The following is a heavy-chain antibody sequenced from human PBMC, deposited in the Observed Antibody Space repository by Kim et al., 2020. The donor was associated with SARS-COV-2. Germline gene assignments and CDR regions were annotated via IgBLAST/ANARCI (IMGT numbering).Heavy chain of an antibody. CDR1: GFTFSSYA. Sequence: GGSLRLSCAASGFTFSSYAMSWVRQAPGKGLEWVSGISGSGGNTYYADSVKGRFTISRDKSKNTLYLQMNSLRAEDTAVYYCAKDLYSSGAVFHYWGQGTLVTVSS. J-gene: IGHJ4*02. D-gene: IGHD5-18*01. V-gene: IGHV3-23*01. CDR2: ISGSGGNT. CDR3: AKDLYSSGAVFHY.